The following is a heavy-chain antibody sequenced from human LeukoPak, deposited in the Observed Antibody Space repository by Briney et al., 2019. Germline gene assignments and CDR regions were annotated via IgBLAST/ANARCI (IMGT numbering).Heavy chain of an antibody. J-gene: IGHJ5*02. CDR1: GGSISSSSYY. CDR3: ARHRLITMVRGVIGWFDP. V-gene: IGHV4-39*01. D-gene: IGHD3-10*01. CDR2: IYYSGIT. Sequence: SETLSLTCTVSGGSISSSSYYWGWIRQPPGKGLEWIGSIYYSGITYYNPSLKSRVTISVDTSKNQFSLKLSSVTAADTAVYDCARHRLITMVRGVIGWFDPWGQGTLVTVSS.